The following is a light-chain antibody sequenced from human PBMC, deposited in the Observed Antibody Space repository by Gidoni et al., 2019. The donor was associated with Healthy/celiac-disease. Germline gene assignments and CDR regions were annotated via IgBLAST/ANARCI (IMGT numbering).Light chain of an antibody. CDR1: QRVSSY. CDR3: QQRSNWPRT. V-gene: IGKV3-11*01. CDR2: DAS. Sequence: EIVLTQSTATLSLSPGERATLSCMASQRVSSYLAWYQQKPGQAPMLLIYDASNRATGIPARFSGSGSGTDFTLTISSLEPEDFAVYYCQQRSNWPRTFGQGTKVEIK. J-gene: IGKJ1*01.